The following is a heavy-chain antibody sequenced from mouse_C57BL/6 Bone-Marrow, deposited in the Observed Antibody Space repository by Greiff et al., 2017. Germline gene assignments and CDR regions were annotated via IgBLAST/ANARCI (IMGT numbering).Heavy chain of an antibody. CDR1: GYTFTSYG. J-gene: IGHJ3*01. V-gene: IGHV1-81*01. CDR3: ARGGPYAAWFAY. Sequence: QVQLQQSGAELARPGASVKLSCKASGYTFTSYGISWVQQRPGQGLEWIGEIYPSSGNTYYNEKFKGKATLTADKSSSTAYVELRSLTSEDSAVYFCARGGPYAAWFAYWGQGTLVTVSA. D-gene: IGHD1-1*01. CDR2: IYPSSGNT.